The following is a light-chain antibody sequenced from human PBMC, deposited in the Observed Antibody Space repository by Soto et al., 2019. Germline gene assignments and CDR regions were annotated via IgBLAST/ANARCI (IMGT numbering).Light chain of an antibody. CDR3: SLYAGSDNYV. CDR2: EVS. J-gene: IGLJ1*01. CDR1: SSDVGGYNY. Sequence: QSALTQPPSASGSPGQSVTISCTGTSSDVGGYNYVSWYQQHPGKAPKLMIYEVSERPSGVPDRFSGSKSGNTASLTVSGLQAEDEADYFCSLYAGSDNYVFGTGTQPTVL. V-gene: IGLV2-8*01.